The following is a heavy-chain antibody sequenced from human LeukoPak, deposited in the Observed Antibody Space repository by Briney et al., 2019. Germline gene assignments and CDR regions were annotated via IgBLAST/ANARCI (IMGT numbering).Heavy chain of an antibody. D-gene: IGHD1-26*01. CDR1: GFIFSSYG. CDR2: IYSGGST. J-gene: IGHJ4*02. Sequence: GGSLRLSCAASGFIFSSYGMHWVRQAPGKGLEWVSVIYSGGSTYYADSVKGRFTISRDNSKNTLYLQMNSLRAEDTAVYYCASFAGATDYWGQGTLVTVSS. V-gene: IGHV3-66*01. CDR3: ASFAGATDY.